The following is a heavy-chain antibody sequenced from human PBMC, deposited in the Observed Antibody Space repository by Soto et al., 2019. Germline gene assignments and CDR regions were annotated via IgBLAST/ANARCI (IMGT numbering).Heavy chain of an antibody. J-gene: IGHJ6*02. V-gene: IGHV3-23*01. CDR1: GFTFSSYA. CDR2: ISGSGGST. CDR3: AKDSHELRIFGVVFYGMDV. Sequence: GGSLRLSCAASGFTFSSYAMSWVRQAPGKGLEWVSAISGSGGSTYYADSVKGRFTISRDNSKNTLYLQMNSLRAEDTAVYYCAKDSHELRIFGVVFYGMDVWGQGTTVTVSS. D-gene: IGHD3-3*01.